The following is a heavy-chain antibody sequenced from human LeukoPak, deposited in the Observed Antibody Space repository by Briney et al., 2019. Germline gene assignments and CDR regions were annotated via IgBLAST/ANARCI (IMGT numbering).Heavy chain of an antibody. V-gene: IGHV3-7*01. CDR2: MNPDGSEK. J-gene: IGHJ1*01. CDR3: TRDQH. CDR1: GFTFSNYR. Sequence: PGGSLRLSCTGSGFTFSNYRMSWVRQAPGKGLEWVAKMNPDGSEKSYGDSVKGGFTISRDDARTSLYLDMNSLRVEDTAVYYCTRDQHWGQGTLVTVSS.